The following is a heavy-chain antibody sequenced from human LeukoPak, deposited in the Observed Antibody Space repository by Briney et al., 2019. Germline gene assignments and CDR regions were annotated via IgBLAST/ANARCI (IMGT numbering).Heavy chain of an antibody. J-gene: IGHJ4*02. CDR2: SSYSGST. Sequence: SETLSLTCTVSGGSISSSSYSWGWIRQPPGKGLEYIGSSSYSGSTYYNPSLKSRVTISVDTSKNQFSLNLNSVTAADTAVYYCPTTIRGWYGVGDYWGQGVLVTVSS. D-gene: IGHD6-19*01. CDR3: PTTIRGWYGVGDY. CDR1: GGSISSSSYS. V-gene: IGHV4-39*01.